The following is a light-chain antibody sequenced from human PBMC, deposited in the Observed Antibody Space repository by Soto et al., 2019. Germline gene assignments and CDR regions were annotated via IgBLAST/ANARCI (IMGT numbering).Light chain of an antibody. CDR3: ATWDTNLNVGV. V-gene: IGLV1-51*01. J-gene: IGLJ3*02. CDR1: SSNIGKNF. Sequence: QSVLTQPPSVSAAPGQKVTISCSGSSSNIGKNFVSWYQQLPGTAPKLLIYDNNERPSGIPDRFSGSKSDTSATLGITGLQTGDQADYYCATWDTNLNVGVFGGGTKLTVL. CDR2: DNN.